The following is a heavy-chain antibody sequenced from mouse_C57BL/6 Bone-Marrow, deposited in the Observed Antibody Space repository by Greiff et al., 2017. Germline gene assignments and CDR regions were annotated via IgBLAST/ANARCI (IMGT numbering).Heavy chain of an antibody. CDR2: IDPYSGGT. Sequence: VQLQQPGAELVKPGASVKLSCNASGYTFTSYWMHWVKQRPGRGLEWIGRIDPYSGGTKYNEKFKSKATLTVDKPSSTAYMQRSSLTAEDSAVYDCARGVRAYWGQGTLVTVSA. CDR1: GYTFTSYW. CDR3: ARGVRAY. V-gene: IGHV1-72*01. D-gene: IGHD5-1*01. J-gene: IGHJ3*01.